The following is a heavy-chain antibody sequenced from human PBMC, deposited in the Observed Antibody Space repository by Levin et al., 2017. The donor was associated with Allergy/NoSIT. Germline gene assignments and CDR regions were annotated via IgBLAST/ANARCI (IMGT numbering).Heavy chain of an antibody. Sequence: GESLKISCKASGYTFTSYDINWVRQATGQGLEWMGWMNPNSGNTGYAQKFQGRVTMTRNTSISTAYMELSSLRSEDTAVYYCARGRGYDSSGYYYYFDYWGQGTLVTVSS. CDR1: GYTFTSYD. CDR2: MNPNSGNT. J-gene: IGHJ4*02. D-gene: IGHD3-22*01. CDR3: ARGRGYDSSGYYYYFDY. V-gene: IGHV1-8*01.